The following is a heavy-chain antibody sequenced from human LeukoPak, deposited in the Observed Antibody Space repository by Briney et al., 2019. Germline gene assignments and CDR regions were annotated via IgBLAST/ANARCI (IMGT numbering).Heavy chain of an antibody. D-gene: IGHD5-18*01. J-gene: IGHJ4*02. CDR1: GYTFSGYF. V-gene: IGHV1-2*02. Sequence: GASVKVSCKASGYTFSGYFMHWVRQAPGQGLEWMGWINPSSGGTKYAQKFQGRVTMTRDTSISTAYMELSSLRSDDTAVYYCARVGMRDTANLRPVDYWGQGTLVTVSS. CDR3: ARVGMRDTANLRPVDY. CDR2: INPSSGGT.